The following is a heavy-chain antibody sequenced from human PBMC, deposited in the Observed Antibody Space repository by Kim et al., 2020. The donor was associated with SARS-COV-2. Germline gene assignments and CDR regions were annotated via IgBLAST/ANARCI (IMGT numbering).Heavy chain of an antibody. Sequence: GGSLRLSCAASGFTFSSYAMHWVRQAPGKGLEWVAVISYDGSNKYYADSVKGRFTISRDNSKNTLYLQMNSLRAEDTAVYYCARDGGIAVAGKGWDYYYGMDVWGQGTTVTVSS. CDR3: ARDGGIAVAGKGWDYYYGMDV. J-gene: IGHJ6*02. D-gene: IGHD6-19*01. CDR1: GFTFSSYA. CDR2: ISYDGSNK. V-gene: IGHV3-30-3*01.